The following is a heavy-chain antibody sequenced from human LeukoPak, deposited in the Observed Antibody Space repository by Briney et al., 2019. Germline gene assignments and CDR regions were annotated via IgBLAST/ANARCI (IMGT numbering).Heavy chain of an antibody. CDR1: GGSVSSGSYY. D-gene: IGHD3-16*01. V-gene: IGHV4-61*01. CDR3: ARDPGGAYGMDV. CDR2: IYYSGST. Sequence: PSETLSLTCTVSGGSVSSGSYYWSWIRQPPGKGLEWIGYIYYSGSTNYNPSLKSRVTILVDTSKNQFSLKLSSVTAADTAVYYCARDPGGAYGMDVWGQGTTVTVSS. J-gene: IGHJ6*02.